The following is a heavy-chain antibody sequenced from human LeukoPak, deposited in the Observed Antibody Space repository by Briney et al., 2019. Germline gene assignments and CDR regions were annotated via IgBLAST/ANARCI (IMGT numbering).Heavy chain of an antibody. V-gene: IGHV4-31*03. D-gene: IGHD6-13*01. J-gene: IGHJ4*02. CDR2: IYYTGTT. Sequence: SQTLSLTCTVSGASISSGIYYWGWLRQHPGTGLEWIGYIYYTGTTYYNPSLKSRVTISVDTSKNQLSLKLSSVTAADTAVYYCARGVLYWGQGTLVTVSS. CDR3: ARGVLY. CDR1: GASISSGIYY.